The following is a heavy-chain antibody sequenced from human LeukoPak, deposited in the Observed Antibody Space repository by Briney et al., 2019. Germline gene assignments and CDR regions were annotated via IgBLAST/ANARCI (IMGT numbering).Heavy chain of an antibody. Sequence: GGTLRLSCAASGFPFSSYGMSWVRQAPGKGLEWVSTISGSGGSTYYADSVKGRFTISRDKFKNTLPLQMNILRAEDTAVYYCAKGDDSSGYSHSCLDYWGQGTLVTVSS. CDR3: AKGDDSSGYSHSCLDY. CDR1: GFPFSSYG. D-gene: IGHD3-22*01. V-gene: IGHV3-23*01. J-gene: IGHJ4*02. CDR2: ISGSGGST.